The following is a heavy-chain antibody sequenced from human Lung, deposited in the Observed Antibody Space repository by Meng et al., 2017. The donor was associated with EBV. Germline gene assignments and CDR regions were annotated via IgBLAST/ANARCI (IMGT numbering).Heavy chain of an antibody. CDR2: TYYMSKWYN. CDR1: GDSVSSNSAA. V-gene: IGHV6-1*01. D-gene: IGHD2-2*01. CDR3: ARATSGFDS. J-gene: IGHJ4*02. Sequence: VQFDQSGPGLVXXXXXLQLTCDISGDSVSSNSAAWNWIRQSPLRGLEWLGRTYYMSKWYNDYAVSVKSRISINPDTSKNQFSLQLNSVTPEDTAVYYCARATSGFDSWGQGTLVTVSS.